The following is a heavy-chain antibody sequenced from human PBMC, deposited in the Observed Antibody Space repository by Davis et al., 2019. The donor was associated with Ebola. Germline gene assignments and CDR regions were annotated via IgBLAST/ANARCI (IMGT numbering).Heavy chain of an antibody. V-gene: IGHV3-23*01. CDR1: GFTFSSYA. D-gene: IGHD4-23*01. Sequence: PGGSLRLSCAVSGFTFSSYAMSWVRQAPGKGLDWVSAISGSGGSTYYADSVKGRFTISRDNSKNTLYLHMNSLRAEDTAVYYCANQDYGGNSGVDYWGQGTLVTVSS. CDR2: ISGSGGST. J-gene: IGHJ4*02. CDR3: ANQDYGGNSGVDY.